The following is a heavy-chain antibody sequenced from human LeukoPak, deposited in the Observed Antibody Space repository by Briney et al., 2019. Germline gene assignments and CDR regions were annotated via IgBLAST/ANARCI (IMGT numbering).Heavy chain of an antibody. CDR1: GGSFSGYY. CDR3: ARVRSYGTFDP. CDR2: IYYSGST. J-gene: IGHJ5*02. V-gene: IGHV4-59*01. D-gene: IGHD5-18*01. Sequence: SETLSLTCAVYGGSFSGYYWSWIRQPPGKGLEWIGYIYYSGSTNYNPSLKSRVTISVDTSKNQFSLKLSSVTAADTAVYYCARVRSYGTFDPWGQGTLVTVSS.